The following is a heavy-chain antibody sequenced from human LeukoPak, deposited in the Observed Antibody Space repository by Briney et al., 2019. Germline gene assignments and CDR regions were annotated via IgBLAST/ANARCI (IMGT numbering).Heavy chain of an antibody. V-gene: IGHV4-61*02. J-gene: IGHJ5*02. Sequence: SETPSLTCTVSGGSISSSSLYWSWIRQPAGKGLEWIGRIYSSGSTNYNPSLKSRVTISVDTSKNQFSLKLTSVTAADTAVYYCAREVMGPWGQGTLVTVSS. CDR3: AREVMGP. CDR2: IYSSGST. CDR1: GGSISSSSLY.